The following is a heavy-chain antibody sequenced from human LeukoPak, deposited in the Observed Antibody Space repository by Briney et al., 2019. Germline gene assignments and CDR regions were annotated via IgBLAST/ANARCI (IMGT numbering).Heavy chain of an antibody. D-gene: IGHD4-17*01. V-gene: IGHV1-46*01. CDR1: GGTFSSYA. J-gene: IGHJ1*01. CDR2: INPSGGST. CDR3: ARGDYGELAEYFQH. Sequence: ASVKVSCKASGGTFSSYAISWVRQAPGQGLEWMGIINPSGGSTSYAQKFQGRVTMTRDTSTSTVYMELSSLRSEDTAVYYCARGDYGELAEYFQHWGQGTLVTVSS.